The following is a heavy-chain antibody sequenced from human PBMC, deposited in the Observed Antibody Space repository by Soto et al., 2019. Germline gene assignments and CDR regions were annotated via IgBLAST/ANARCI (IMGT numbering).Heavy chain of an antibody. Sequence: QVQLVESGGGVVQPGRSLRLSCAASGFTFSSYAMHWVRQAPGKGLEWVAVISYDGSNKYYADSVKGRFTISRDNSKNMLYLQLNSLRAEDTAVYYCASVGVAAHYWGQGTLVTVSS. J-gene: IGHJ4*02. D-gene: IGHD2-15*01. CDR3: ASVGVAAHY. CDR2: ISYDGSNK. CDR1: GFTFSSYA. V-gene: IGHV3-30-3*01.